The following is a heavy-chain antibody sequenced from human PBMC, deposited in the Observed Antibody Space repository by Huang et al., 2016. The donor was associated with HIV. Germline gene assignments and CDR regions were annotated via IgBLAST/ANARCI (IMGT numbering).Heavy chain of an antibody. D-gene: IGHD1-26*01. CDR2: SRSKAYGGTT. Sequence: EVQLVESGGGLVQPGRSLRLSCTASGFTFGDFAMSWFRQAPGKGREWVCLSRSKAYGGTTEYAASVKGRFPISRDDAKSIVYLQMNSLKTEDTAVYYCAVGDWGYFDYWGQGTLVTVSS. CDR1: GFTFGDFA. V-gene: IGHV3-49*03. J-gene: IGHJ4*02. CDR3: AVGDWGYFDY.